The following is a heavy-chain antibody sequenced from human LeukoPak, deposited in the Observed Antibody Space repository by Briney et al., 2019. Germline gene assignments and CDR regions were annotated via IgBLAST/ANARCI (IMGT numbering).Heavy chain of an antibody. CDR1: GFTFSNYE. D-gene: IGHD6-6*01. CDR3: AREGSLSSSDAFDI. CDR2: IGIAGNT. V-gene: IGHV3-13*01. Sequence: GGSLRLSCAASGFTFSNYEMHWVRLVLGKGLEWVSAIGIAGNTFYAGSVKGRFTISRENAKNSFHLQMNSLGTGDTAVYYCAREGSLSSSDAFDIWGQGTMVTVSS. J-gene: IGHJ3*02.